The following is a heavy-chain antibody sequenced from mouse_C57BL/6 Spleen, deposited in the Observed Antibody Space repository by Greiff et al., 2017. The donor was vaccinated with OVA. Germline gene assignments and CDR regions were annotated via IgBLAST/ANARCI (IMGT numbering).Heavy chain of an antibody. D-gene: IGHD2-10*01. J-gene: IGHJ3*01. V-gene: IGHV10-1*01. Sequence: EVQLVESGGGLVQPKGSLKLSCAASGFSFNTYAMNWVRQAPGKGLEWVARIRSKSNNYATYYADSVKDRFTISRDDSESMLYLQMNNLKTEDTAMYYCVRLSAYYPAWFAYWGQGTLVTVSA. CDR3: VRLSAYYPAWFAY. CDR2: IRSKSNNYAT. CDR1: GFSFNTYA.